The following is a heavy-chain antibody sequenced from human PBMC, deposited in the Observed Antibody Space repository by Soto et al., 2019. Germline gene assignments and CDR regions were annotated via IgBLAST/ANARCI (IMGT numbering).Heavy chain of an antibody. CDR1: GVSVSSGSFY. CDR2: GSYSGTT. CDR3: ARGATVTQYDY. J-gene: IGHJ4*02. Sequence: SETLSLTCTVSGVSVSSGSFYWAWIRQPPGRGLEWIGFGSYSGTTNYKPSLKSRVTISVDTSRSQISLKVSSLTAADTAVYYCARGATVTQYDYWGQGTLVTVSS. D-gene: IGHD4-17*01. V-gene: IGHV4-61*01.